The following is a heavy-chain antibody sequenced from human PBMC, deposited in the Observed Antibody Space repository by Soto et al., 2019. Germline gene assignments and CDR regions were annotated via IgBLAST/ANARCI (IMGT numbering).Heavy chain of an antibody. J-gene: IGHJ4*02. D-gene: IGHD3-10*02. CDR2: IIPIFRSS. V-gene: IGHV1-69*13. CDR3: AKDVGFQQHLFVFDL. CDR1: GGTFTDYA. Sequence: VKVSCKASGGTFTDYAFSWVRQAPGQGLEWMGGIIPIFRSSNFAQKFQGRLTIFADASAGTAYMELSSLRSDDTAIYYCAKDVGFQQHLFVFDLWGQGTLVTVSS.